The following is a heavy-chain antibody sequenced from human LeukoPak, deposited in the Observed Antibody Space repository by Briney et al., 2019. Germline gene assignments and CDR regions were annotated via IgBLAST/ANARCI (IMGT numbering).Heavy chain of an antibody. CDR1: GGSISSSSYY. V-gene: IGHV4-39*02. Sequence: PSETLSLTCTVSGGSISSSSYYWGWLRQPPGKGLEGIGSIYYSGSTYYNPSLKSRVTISVDTSKNQFSLKLSSVTAADTAVYYCAREWLQFLDYFDYWGQGTLVTVSS. J-gene: IGHJ4*02. CDR2: IYYSGST. CDR3: AREWLQFLDYFDY. D-gene: IGHD5-24*01.